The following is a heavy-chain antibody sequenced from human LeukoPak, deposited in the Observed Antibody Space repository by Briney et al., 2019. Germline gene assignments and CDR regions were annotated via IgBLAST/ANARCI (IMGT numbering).Heavy chain of an antibody. J-gene: IGHJ5*02. D-gene: IGHD4-11*01. CDR3: ARVGSNPFFQFDP. V-gene: IGHV4-39*01. CDR2: VSYSGST. Sequence: SETLSLTCTVSGGSFSTYNYYWGWIRQPPGKGLEWIGSVSYSGSTYYNPSLKSRVTISVDTSKNQFSLKLTSVTAADTAVYYCARVGSNPFFQFDPWGQGTLVTVSS. CDR1: GGSFSTYNYY.